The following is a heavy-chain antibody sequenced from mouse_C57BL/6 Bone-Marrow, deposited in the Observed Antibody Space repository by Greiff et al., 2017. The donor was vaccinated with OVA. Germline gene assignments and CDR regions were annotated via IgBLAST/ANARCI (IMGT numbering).Heavy chain of an antibody. CDR1: GYSITSGYY. Sequence: DVKLQESGPGLVKPSQSLSLTCSVTGYSITSGYYWNWIRQFPGNKLEWMGYISYDGSNNYNPSLKNRISITRDTSKNQFFLKLNSVTTEDTATYYCAREGYYLAWFAYWGQGTLVTVSA. CDR3: AREGYYLAWFAY. J-gene: IGHJ3*01. CDR2: ISYDGSN. D-gene: IGHD2-3*01. V-gene: IGHV3-6*01.